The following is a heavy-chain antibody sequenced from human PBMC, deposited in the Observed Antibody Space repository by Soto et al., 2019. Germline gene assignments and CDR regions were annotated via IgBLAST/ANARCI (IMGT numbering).Heavy chain of an antibody. D-gene: IGHD3-22*01. CDR2: IYYSGST. CDR1: GGSISSGDYY. J-gene: IGHJ4*02. CDR3: ARGWDSSGILIDY. V-gene: IGHV4-30-4*01. Sequence: QVQLQESGPGLVKPSQTLSLTCTVSGGSISSGDYYWSWIRQPPGKGLEWIGYIYYSGSTYYTPSLKSRVTISVDTAKNQFSLKLRSVTAADTAVYYCARGWDSSGILIDYWGQGTLVTVSS.